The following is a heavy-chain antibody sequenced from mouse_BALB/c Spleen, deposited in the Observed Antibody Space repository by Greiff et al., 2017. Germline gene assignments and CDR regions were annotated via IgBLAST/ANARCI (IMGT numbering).Heavy chain of an antibody. Sequence: EVMLVESGPGLVKPSQSLSLTCTVTGYSITSDYAWNWIRQFPGNKLEWMGYISYSGSTSYNPSLKSRISITRDTSKNQFFLQLNSVTTEDTATYYCARSGDYDGFAYWGQGTLVTVSA. CDR1: GYSITSDYA. D-gene: IGHD2-4*01. CDR2: ISYSGST. J-gene: IGHJ3*01. V-gene: IGHV3-2*02. CDR3: ARSGDYDGFAY.